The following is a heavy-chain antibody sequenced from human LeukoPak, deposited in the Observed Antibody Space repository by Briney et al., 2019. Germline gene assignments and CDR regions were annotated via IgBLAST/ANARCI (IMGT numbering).Heavy chain of an antibody. J-gene: IGHJ3*02. CDR3: ARGPEIAAASSNSDAFDI. D-gene: IGHD6-13*01. CDR1: GGSFSGYY. CDR2: INHSGST. Sequence: SETLSLTCAVYGGSFSGYYWSWIRQPPGKGLEWIGEINHSGSTNYNPSLKSRVTISVDTSKNQFSLKLSSVTAADTAVYYCARGPEIAAASSNSDAFDIWGQGTIVTVSS. V-gene: IGHV4-34*01.